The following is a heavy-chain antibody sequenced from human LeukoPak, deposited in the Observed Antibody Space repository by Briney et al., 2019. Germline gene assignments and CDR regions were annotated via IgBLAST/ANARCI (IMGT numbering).Heavy chain of an antibody. CDR1: GFTFSDYY. CDR2: ISSSGSTI. Sequence: GGSLRLSCAASGFTFSDYYMSWIRQAPGKGLEWVSYISSSGSTIYYADSVKGRFTISRDNAKNSLYLQMNSLRAEDTAVYYCARDVTAMVTRFDPWGQGTLVTVSS. J-gene: IGHJ5*02. D-gene: IGHD5-18*01. CDR3: ARDVTAMVTRFDP. V-gene: IGHV3-11*01.